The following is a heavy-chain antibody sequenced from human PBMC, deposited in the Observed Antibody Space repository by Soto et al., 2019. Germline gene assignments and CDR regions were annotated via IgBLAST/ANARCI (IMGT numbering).Heavy chain of an antibody. D-gene: IGHD4-17*01. CDR2: ISSSSLYI. Sequence: GGSLRLSCAAPGFTFSSYSMNWVRQAPGKGLEWVSSISSSSLYIYYADSVKGRFTISRDNAKNSLYLQMNSLRAEDTAVYFCARGTTTVTTGDFDYWGQGTLVTV. J-gene: IGHJ4*02. V-gene: IGHV3-21*01. CDR3: ARGTTTVTTGDFDY. CDR1: GFTFSSYS.